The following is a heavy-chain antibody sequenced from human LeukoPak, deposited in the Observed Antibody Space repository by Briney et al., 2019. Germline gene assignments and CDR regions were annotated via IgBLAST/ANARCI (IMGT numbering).Heavy chain of an antibody. CDR2: IQYDGSDK. CDR1: GFTFRGFG. Sequence: HPGGSLRLSCAASGFTFRGFGMHWVRQAPGKGLEWVATIQYDGSDKYYADSVKGRFTISRDNSKNTLYLQMNSLRAEDTAVYYCAKGAGYYDSSGYYYYFDYWGQGTLVTVSS. V-gene: IGHV3-30*02. CDR3: AKGAGYYDSSGYYYYFDY. J-gene: IGHJ4*02. D-gene: IGHD3-22*01.